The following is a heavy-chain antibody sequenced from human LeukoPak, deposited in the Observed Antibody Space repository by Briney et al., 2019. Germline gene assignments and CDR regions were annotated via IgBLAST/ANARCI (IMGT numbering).Heavy chain of an antibody. V-gene: IGHV4-61*02. CDR3: ARGGDAAPFDY. D-gene: IGHD5-12*01. CDR2: VYTSGST. J-gene: IGHJ4*02. Sequence: SQTLSPTCSVSGGSISSGDYYWSWIRQPAGKGLEWIGRVYTSGSTNYNPSLKSRVTISADTSRNQFSLRLSSVTAADMAVYYCARGGDAAPFDYWGQGTLVTVSS. CDR1: GGSISSGDYY.